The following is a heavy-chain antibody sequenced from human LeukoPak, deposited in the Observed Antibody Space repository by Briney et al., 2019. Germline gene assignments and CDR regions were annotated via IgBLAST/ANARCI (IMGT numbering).Heavy chain of an antibody. CDR3: ARDSHDYGDPNWFDP. D-gene: IGHD4-17*01. J-gene: IGHJ5*02. Sequence: ASVKVSCKASGGTFSSYAISWARQAPGQGLEWMGRIIPILGIANYAQKFQGRVTITADKSTSTAYMERSSLRSEDTAVYYCARDSHDYGDPNWFDPWGQGTLVTVSS. CDR1: GGTFSSYA. V-gene: IGHV1-69*04. CDR2: IIPILGIA.